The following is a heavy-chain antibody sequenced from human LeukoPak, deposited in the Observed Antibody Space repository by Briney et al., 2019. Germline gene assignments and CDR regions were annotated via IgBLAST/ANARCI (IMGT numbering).Heavy chain of an antibody. CDR3: ATHPALDYYDSSGYPLDY. CDR1: GYTFTGYY. J-gene: IGHJ4*02. Sequence: ASVKVSCKASGYTFTGYYMHWVRQAPGQGLEWMGWINPNSGGTNYAQKFQGRVTMARGTSISTAYMELSRLRSDDTAVYYCATHPALDYYDSSGYPLDYWGQGTLVTVSS. CDR2: INPNSGGT. D-gene: IGHD3-22*01. V-gene: IGHV1-2*02.